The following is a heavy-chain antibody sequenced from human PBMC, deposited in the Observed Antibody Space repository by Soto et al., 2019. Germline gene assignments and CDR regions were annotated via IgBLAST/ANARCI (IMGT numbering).Heavy chain of an antibody. V-gene: IGHV1-69*18. CDR3: ARVVMTTVPASYYYGMDV. J-gene: IGHJ6*02. D-gene: IGHD4-4*01. CDR2: IIPFIGTA. CDR1: GGTFSSYA. Sequence: QVQLVQSGAEVKKPGSSVTVSCKASGGTFSSYAIIWVRQAPGQGLEWMGRIIPFIGTANYAQKFQGTVTITEDESTITAYMELTSLRSEDTAVYYCARVVMTTVPASYYYGMDVWGQGTTVTVSS.